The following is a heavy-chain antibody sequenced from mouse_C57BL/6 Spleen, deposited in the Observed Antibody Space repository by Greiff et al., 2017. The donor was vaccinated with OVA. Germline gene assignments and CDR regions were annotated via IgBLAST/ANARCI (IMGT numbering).Heavy chain of an antibody. CDR3: AREGMVTTADYYAMDY. CDR2: IYPGDGDT. CDR1: GYAFSSSW. V-gene: IGHV1-82*01. D-gene: IGHD2-2*01. J-gene: IGHJ4*01. Sequence: VKLMESGPELVKPGASVKISCKASGYAFSSSWMNWVKQRPGKGLEWIGRIYPGDGDTNYNGKFKGKATLTADKSSSTAYMQLSSLTSEDSAVYFCAREGMVTTADYYAMDYWGQGTSVTVSS.